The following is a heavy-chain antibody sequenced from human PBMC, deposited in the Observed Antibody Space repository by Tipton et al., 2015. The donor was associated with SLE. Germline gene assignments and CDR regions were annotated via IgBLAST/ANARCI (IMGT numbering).Heavy chain of an antibody. V-gene: IGHV4-39*01. CDR2: ISYSGAT. D-gene: IGHD5-12*01. CDR3: AKSGFGRGSYFHH. CDR1: GGSITTRSYY. J-gene: IGHJ1*01. Sequence: TLSLTCIVSGGSITTRSYYWGWIRQPPGKGLEWIASISYSGATYYNPSLKSRVTISVDTSKNQFSLRQTSVTAADTAVYYCAKSGFGRGSYFHHWGQGTLVSVSS.